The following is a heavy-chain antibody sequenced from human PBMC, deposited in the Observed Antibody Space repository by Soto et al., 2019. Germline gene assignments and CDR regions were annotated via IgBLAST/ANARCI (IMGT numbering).Heavy chain of an antibody. CDR2: IKSDGSST. V-gene: IGHV3-74*01. J-gene: IGHJ4*02. Sequence: GGSLRLSCAASGFTFSTYWMHWVRQAPGKGLVWVSRIKSDGSSTSYADSVQGRFTISRDNAKNTLYLQMNSLRAEDTAMYYCVRDDMFGYWGQGTRVTVSS. CDR1: GFTFSTYW. CDR3: VRDDMFGY. D-gene: IGHD3-10*02.